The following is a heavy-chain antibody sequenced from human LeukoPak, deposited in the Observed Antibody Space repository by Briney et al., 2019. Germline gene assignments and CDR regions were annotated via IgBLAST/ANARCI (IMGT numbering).Heavy chain of an antibody. Sequence: GGSLRLSCVGSDNSFNSYIINWVRQAPGKGLEWVANLKYDGSDKYYVDSVKGRFTISRDNAKNTLYLQMNSLRAEDTAVYYCVREGDGSGYYSISLVYWGQGTLVSVSS. J-gene: IGHJ4*02. CDR2: LKYDGSDK. V-gene: IGHV3-7*01. D-gene: IGHD3-22*01. CDR3: VREGDGSGYYSISLVY. CDR1: DNSFNSYI.